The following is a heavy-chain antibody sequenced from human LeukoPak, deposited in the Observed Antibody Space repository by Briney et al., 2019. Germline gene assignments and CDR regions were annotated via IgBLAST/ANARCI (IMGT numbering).Heavy chain of an antibody. D-gene: IGHD6-13*01. CDR3: AKETYSSSWYETFDY. Sequence: GGSLRLSCAASGFTFSSYAMSWVRQAPGKGLEWVSAISGSGGSTYYADSVKGRFTISRDNSKNTLYLQMNSLRAEDMAVYYCAKETYSSSWYETFDYWGQGTLVTVSS. V-gene: IGHV3-23*01. CDR1: GFTFSSYA. J-gene: IGHJ4*02. CDR2: ISGSGGST.